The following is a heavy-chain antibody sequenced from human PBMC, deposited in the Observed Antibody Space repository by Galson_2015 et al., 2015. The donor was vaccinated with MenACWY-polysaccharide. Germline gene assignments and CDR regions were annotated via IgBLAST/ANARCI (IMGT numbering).Heavy chain of an antibody. Sequence: LRLSCAASGFTFSSYGMHWVRQAPGKGLKWVAFIRYDGRDKYYADSVKGRFTLSRDNSKNTLYLQMDSLRAEDTAVYYCAKNRTAAASDGDYWGQGTLVTVSS. V-gene: IGHV3-30*02. J-gene: IGHJ4*02. D-gene: IGHD6-13*01. CDR1: GFTFSSYG. CDR2: IRYDGRDK. CDR3: AKNRTAAASDGDY.